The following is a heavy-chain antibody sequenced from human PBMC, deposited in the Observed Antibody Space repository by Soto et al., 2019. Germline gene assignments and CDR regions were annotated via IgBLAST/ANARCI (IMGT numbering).Heavy chain of an antibody. CDR1: GYTLTSYD. V-gene: IGHV1-8*01. D-gene: IGHD3-3*02. CDR3: ARGVAFSSAALYYYYYGMDV. Sequence: GASVKVSCKASGYTLTSYDINWVRQATGQGLEWMGWMNPNSGNTGYAQKFQGRVTMTRNTSISTAYMELSSLRSEDTAVYYCARGVAFSSAALYYYYYGMDVWGQGTTVTVSS. CDR2: MNPNSGNT. J-gene: IGHJ6*02.